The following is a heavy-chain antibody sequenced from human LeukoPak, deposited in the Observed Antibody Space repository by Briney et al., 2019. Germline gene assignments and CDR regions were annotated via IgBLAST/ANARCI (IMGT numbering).Heavy chain of an antibody. CDR2: ISGSGGST. V-gene: IGHV3-23*01. CDR1: GFTFSSYA. Sequence: GGSLRLSCAASGFTFSSYAMSWVRQAPGKGLEWVSAISGSGGSTYYADSVKGRFTISRDNSKNTLYLQMNSLRAGDTAVYYCAKDPTCYYDSSGYYYAYWGQGTLVTVSS. CDR3: AKDPTCYYDSSGYYYAY. J-gene: IGHJ4*02. D-gene: IGHD3-22*01.